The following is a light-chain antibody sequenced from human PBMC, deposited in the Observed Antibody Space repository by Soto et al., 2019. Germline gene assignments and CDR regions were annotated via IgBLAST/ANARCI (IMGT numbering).Light chain of an antibody. Sequence: QSVLTQPPSVSGAPGQRVTISCTGGSSNIGAGYDVHWYQQLPGTAPKLLIYGNSNRPSGVPDRFSGSKSGTSASLAITGRQAEDEADYYCQSYDSSLSGVVFGGGTKLTVL. V-gene: IGLV1-40*01. CDR1: SSNIGAGYD. CDR2: GNS. J-gene: IGLJ2*01. CDR3: QSYDSSLSGVV.